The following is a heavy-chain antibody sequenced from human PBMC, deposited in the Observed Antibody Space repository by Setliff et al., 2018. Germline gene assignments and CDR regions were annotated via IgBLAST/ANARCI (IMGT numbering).Heavy chain of an antibody. CDR3: ARASSVAGLTTDY. V-gene: IGHV3-7*01. D-gene: IGHD6-19*01. Sequence: GGSLRLSCAASGFTFSSYWMSWVRQAPGKGLEWVANIKEDGSEKYYVDSVKGRFTISRDNAKNSLYLQMNSLRAEDTAVYYCARASSVAGLTTDYWGQGTLVTVSS. CDR1: GFTFSSYW. CDR2: IKEDGSEK. J-gene: IGHJ4*02.